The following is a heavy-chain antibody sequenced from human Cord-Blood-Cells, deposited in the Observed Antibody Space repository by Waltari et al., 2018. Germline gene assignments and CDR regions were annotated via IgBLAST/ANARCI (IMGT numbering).Heavy chain of an antibody. J-gene: IGHJ4*02. CDR2: IIPILGIA. CDR1: GGTFSSYS. D-gene: IGHD4-4*01. CDR3: AITFDYSNYTFDY. V-gene: IGHV1-69*09. Sequence: QVQLVQSGAEVTQPGSSVKVSCKASGGTFSSYSISRVRQAPGQGLEWMGRIIPILGIANYAQKFQGRVTITADKSPSTAYMELSSLRSEDTAVYYCAITFDYSNYTFDYWGQGTLVTVSS.